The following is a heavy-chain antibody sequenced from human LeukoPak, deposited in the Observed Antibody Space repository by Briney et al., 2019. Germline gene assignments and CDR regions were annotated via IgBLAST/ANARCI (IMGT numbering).Heavy chain of an antibody. CDR1: GYTFTGYY. CDR2: VNPNSGGT. Sequence: ASVKVSCKASGYTFTGYYMHWVRQAPGQGLEWMGWVNPNSGGTNYAQKFQGRVTMTRDTSISTAYMELSRLRSDDTAVYYCARERGYCSSTSCYTGMRRWFDPWGQGTLVTVSS. D-gene: IGHD2-2*02. V-gene: IGHV1-2*02. CDR3: ARERGYCSSTSCYTGMRRWFDP. J-gene: IGHJ5*02.